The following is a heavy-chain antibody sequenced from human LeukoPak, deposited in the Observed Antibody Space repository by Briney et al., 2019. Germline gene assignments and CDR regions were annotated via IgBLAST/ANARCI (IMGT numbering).Heavy chain of an antibody. CDR2: IYYSGST. D-gene: IGHD1-26*01. CDR1: GGSISSSSYY. Sequence: SETLSLTCTVSGGSISSSSYYWGWIRQPPGKGLEWIGSIYYSGSTYYNPCLKSRVTISVDTSKNQFSLKLSSVTAADTAVYYCAGRLRSGVDYWGQGTLVTVSS. CDR3: AGRLRSGVDY. J-gene: IGHJ4*02. V-gene: IGHV4-39*07.